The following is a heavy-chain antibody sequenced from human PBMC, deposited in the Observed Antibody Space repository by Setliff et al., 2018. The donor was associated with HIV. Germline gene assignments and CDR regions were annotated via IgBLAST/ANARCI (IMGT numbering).Heavy chain of an antibody. CDR1: GGTFSRYA. V-gene: IGHV1-69*13. D-gene: IGHD3-10*01. CDR3: AVGGRHQHNFDS. CDR2: IIPMFNIV. Sequence: ASVKVSCKTSGGTFSRYAFNWVRQTPGQGLEWMGGIIPMFNIVNYAQKFQESLRDPPDESTSAAYMGLSSLRSEDTAVYYCAVGGRHQHNFDSWGQGRLVTVSS. J-gene: IGHJ4*02.